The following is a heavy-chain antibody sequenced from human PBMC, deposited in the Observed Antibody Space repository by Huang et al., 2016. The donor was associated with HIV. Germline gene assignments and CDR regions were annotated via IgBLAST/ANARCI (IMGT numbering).Heavy chain of an antibody. D-gene: IGHD3-22*01. V-gene: IGHV1-69*13. CDR2: IIPIFGTA. CDR3: ARARGYYDSSVSYYFDY. J-gene: IGHJ4*02. Sequence: QVQLVQSGAEVKKPGSSVKVSCKASGGTFSSDAISWVRQAPGQGLEWMGGIIPIFGTANYAQKCQGRVTITADESTSTAYMELSSLRSEDTAVYYCARARGYYDSSVSYYFDYWGQGTLVTVSS. CDR1: GGTFSSDA.